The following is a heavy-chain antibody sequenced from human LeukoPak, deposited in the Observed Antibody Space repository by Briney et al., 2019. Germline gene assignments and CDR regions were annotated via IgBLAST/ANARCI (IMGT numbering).Heavy chain of an antibody. Sequence: SETLSLTCTVSGGSISSYYWSWIRQPPGKGLEWIGYIYYSGSTNYNPSLKSRVTISVDTSKNQFSLKLSSVTAADTAVYYCASHSGWSDYWGQGTLATVSS. CDR2: IYYSGST. V-gene: IGHV4-59*01. J-gene: IGHJ4*02. CDR1: GGSISSYY. CDR3: ASHSGWSDY. D-gene: IGHD6-19*01.